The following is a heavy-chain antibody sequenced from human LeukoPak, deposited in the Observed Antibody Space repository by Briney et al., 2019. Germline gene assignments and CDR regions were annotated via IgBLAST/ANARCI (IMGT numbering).Heavy chain of an antibody. J-gene: IGHJ6*03. CDR1: GYTFTSYY. D-gene: IGHD6-13*01. V-gene: IGHV1-46*01. CDR2: INPSGGST. Sequence: GASVKVSCKASGYTFTSYYMHWVRQAPGQGLEWMGIINPSGGSTSYAQKFQGRVTMTRDTSTSTVYMELSSLRSEDTAVYYCARVSSWYHYYYYYYMDVWGKGTTVTISS. CDR3: ARVSSWYHYYYYYYMDV.